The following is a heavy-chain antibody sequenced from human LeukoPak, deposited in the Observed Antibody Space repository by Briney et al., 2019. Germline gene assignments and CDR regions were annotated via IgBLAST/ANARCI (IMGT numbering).Heavy chain of an antibody. CDR2: TYYRSKWYN. CDR3: ARTTGGSGWLDP. V-gene: IGHV6-1*01. CDR1: GDSVSSNSAT. J-gene: IGHJ5*02. Sequence: SQTLSLTCAISGDSVSSNSATWHWIRQSPSRGLEWLGRTYYRSKWYNDYAVSVKSRITINPDTSKSQFSLQLNSVTPEDTAVYYCARTTGGSGWLDPWGQGTLVTVSP. D-gene: IGHD2-15*01.